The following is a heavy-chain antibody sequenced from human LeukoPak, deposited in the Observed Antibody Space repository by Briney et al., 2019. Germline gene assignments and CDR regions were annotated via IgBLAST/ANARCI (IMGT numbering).Heavy chain of an antibody. CDR1: GGSFSGYY. Sequence: KPSETLSLTCAVYGGSFSGYYWSWIRQPPGKGLEWIGEINHSGSTNYNPSLKSRVTISVDTSKNQFFLNLSSVTAADTAVYYCAGLVGRYSSGLYYYYFDYWGQGTLVTVSS. V-gene: IGHV4-34*01. D-gene: IGHD3-22*01. J-gene: IGHJ4*02. CDR3: AGLVGRYSSGLYYYYFDY. CDR2: INHSGST.